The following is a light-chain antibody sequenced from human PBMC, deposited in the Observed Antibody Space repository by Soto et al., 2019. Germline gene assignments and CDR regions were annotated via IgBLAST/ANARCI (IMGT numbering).Light chain of an antibody. J-gene: IGLJ3*02. CDR2: DTS. Sequence: QAVVTQEPSPTVSPGGTVTLTCGSSTGAVTSSHYPYWFQQKPGQAPRALIYDTSNKHSWTPARFSGSLLGGKPALILSGAQPEDEADYYCSLSYSDVRVFGGGTKLTVL. V-gene: IGLV7-46*01. CDR3: SLSYSDVRV. CDR1: TGAVTSSHY.